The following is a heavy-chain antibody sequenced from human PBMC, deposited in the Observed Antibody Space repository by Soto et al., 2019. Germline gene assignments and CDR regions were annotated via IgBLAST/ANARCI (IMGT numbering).Heavy chain of an antibody. Sequence: QITLNESGPTVVRPTETLTLTCRFSGFSLTTSGVGVGWIRQSPGKAPEWLALLYWDDDKRYSASLKSRLTITRDTSKNHVVLTVSDLDPTDTATYYCAHRVLRTVFGLVTTTAIYVDFWGQGTPVAVSS. CDR2: LYWDDDK. CDR1: GFSLTTSGVG. CDR3: AHRVLRTVFGLVTTTAIYVDF. V-gene: IGHV2-5*02. J-gene: IGHJ4*02. D-gene: IGHD3-3*01.